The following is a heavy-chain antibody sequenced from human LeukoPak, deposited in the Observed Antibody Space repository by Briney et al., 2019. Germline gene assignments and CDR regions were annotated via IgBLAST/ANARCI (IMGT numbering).Heavy chain of an antibody. V-gene: IGHV3-21*01. D-gene: IGHD1-26*01. CDR2: ISSISSYI. CDR3: ARDPSGTYYPRVSGALDI. CDR1: GFTFSSYP. J-gene: IGHJ3*02. Sequence: PGRSLRLSCAASGFTFSSYPMHWVRQAPGKGLEWVSSISSISSYIYYADSVKGRFTVSRDNAKNSLYLQMDSLRAEDTAVYYCARDPSGTYYPRVSGALDIWGQGTMVTVSS.